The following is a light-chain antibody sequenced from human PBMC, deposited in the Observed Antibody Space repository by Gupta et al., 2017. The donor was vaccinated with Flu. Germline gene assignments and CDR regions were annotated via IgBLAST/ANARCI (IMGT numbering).Light chain of an antibody. J-gene: IGLJ3*02. V-gene: IGLV5-45*03. CDR2: YKSDSDK. CDR1: SDINLDTYR. Sequence: QAALPQPSSSPPSPGASACPTCTLRSDINLDTYRIYWYQQKPGSPPQFLLRYKSDSDKQQGSGVPSRFSGSKDASANAGILLISGLQSEDEADYYCMIWHGSAWVFGGGTKLTVL. CDR3: MIWHGSAWV.